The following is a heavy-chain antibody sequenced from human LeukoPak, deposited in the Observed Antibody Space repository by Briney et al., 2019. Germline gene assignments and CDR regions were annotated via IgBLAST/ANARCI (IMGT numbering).Heavy chain of an antibody. J-gene: IGHJ4*02. CDR2: IYYSGST. D-gene: IGHD6-19*01. V-gene: IGHV4-59*01. CDR1: GGSISSYY. CDR3: ARPKVSGWYLGFDY. Sequence: PSETLSLTCAVSGGSISSYYWSWIRQPPGKGLEWIGYIYYSGSTNYSPSLKSRVTISVDTSKNQFSLKLSSVTAADTAVYYCARPKVSGWYLGFDYWGQGTLVTVSS.